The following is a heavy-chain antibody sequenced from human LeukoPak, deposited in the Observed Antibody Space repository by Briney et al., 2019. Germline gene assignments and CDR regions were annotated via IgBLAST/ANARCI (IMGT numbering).Heavy chain of an antibody. CDR3: ARDLGFWSGPDY. CDR2: IYYSGST. CDR1: GGSISSYF. D-gene: IGHD3-3*01. J-gene: IGHJ4*01. Sequence: SETLSLTCTVSGGSISSYFWSWIRQPPGEGLEWIGFIYYSGSTSYNPSLKSRVTISVDTSKNQFSLKLRSVTAADTAVYYCARDLGFWSGPDYWGHGTLVTVSS. V-gene: IGHV4-59*01.